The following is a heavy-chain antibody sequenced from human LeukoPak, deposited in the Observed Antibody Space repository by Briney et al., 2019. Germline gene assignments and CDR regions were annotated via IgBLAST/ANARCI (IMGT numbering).Heavy chain of an antibody. Sequence: GESLKISCAASGFTFSSYAMSWVRQAPGKGLEWVSAISGSGGSTYYADSVKGRFTISRDNSKNTLYLQMNSLRAEDTAVYYCAKVLGLGYCSGGSCYSGFDYWGQGTLVTVSS. CDR3: AKVLGLGYCSGGSCYSGFDY. J-gene: IGHJ4*02. D-gene: IGHD2-15*01. V-gene: IGHV3-23*01. CDR1: GFTFSSYA. CDR2: ISGSGGST.